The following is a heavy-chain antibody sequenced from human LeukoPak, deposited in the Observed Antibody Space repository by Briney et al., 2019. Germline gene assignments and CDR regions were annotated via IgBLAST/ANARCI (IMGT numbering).Heavy chain of an antibody. CDR1: GFTFSSYS. J-gene: IGHJ5*02. V-gene: IGHV3-48*01. Sequence: GGSLRLSCAASGFTFSSYSMNWVRQAPGKGLEWVSYISSSSSTIYYADSVKGRFTISRDNAKNSLYLQMNSLRAEDTAVYYCARVRTGTTIPHWFDPWGQGTLVTVSS. CDR3: ARVRTGTTIPHWFDP. CDR2: ISSSSSTI. D-gene: IGHD1-1*01.